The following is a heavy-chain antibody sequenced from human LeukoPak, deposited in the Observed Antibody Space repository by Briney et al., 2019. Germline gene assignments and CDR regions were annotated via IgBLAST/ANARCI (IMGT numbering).Heavy chain of an antibody. V-gene: IGHV3-74*01. D-gene: IGHD6-6*01. Sequence: GGSLRLSCAASGFTFSSYWMHWVRQAPGKGLVWVSRINTDGSSTSYADSVKGRFTISRDNAKNSLYLQMNSLRGEDTAVYYCAREVAARRLGSWVDPWGQGTLVTVSS. J-gene: IGHJ5*02. CDR1: GFTFSSYW. CDR3: AREVAARRLGSWVDP. CDR2: INTDGSST.